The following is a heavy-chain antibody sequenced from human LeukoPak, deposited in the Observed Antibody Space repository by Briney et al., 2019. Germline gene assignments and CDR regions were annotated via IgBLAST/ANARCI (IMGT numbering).Heavy chain of an antibody. CDR3: AKDLGMVRGVLDAFDI. V-gene: IGHV3-23*01. Sequence: PGGSLRLSCAASGFTFSSYAMSWVRQAPGKGLEWVSAISGSGGSTYYADSVKGRFTISRDNSKNTLYLQMNSLRAEDTAVYYCAKDLGMVRGVLDAFDIWGQGTMVTVSS. D-gene: IGHD3-10*01. J-gene: IGHJ3*02. CDR2: ISGSGGST. CDR1: GFTFSSYA.